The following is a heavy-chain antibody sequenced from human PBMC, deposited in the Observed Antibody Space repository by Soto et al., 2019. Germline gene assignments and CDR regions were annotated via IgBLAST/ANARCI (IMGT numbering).Heavy chain of an antibody. CDR1: GFIFDDFA. V-gene: IGHV3-9*01. CDR2: ISWNSGST. D-gene: IGHD1-1*01. Sequence: DVQLVESGGGLVHPGRSLRLSCAASGFIFDDFAMHWVRQAPGKGLEWVSGISWNSGSTDYAASVKGRFIISRDNARNSLYLQMNSLRPEDTALYYCARDTDSDTWNDPFDYWGQGALVIVS. J-gene: IGHJ4*02. CDR3: ARDTDSDTWNDPFDY.